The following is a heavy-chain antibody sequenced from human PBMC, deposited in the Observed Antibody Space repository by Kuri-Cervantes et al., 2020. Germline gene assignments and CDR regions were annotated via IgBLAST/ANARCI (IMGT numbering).Heavy chain of an antibody. CDR1: GFDFNIWS. J-gene: IGHJ4*02. D-gene: IGHD5-12*01. CDR3: AVDSGGYAEHY. V-gene: IGHV3-23*01. Sequence: GESLKISCVASGFDFNIWSMNWVRQAPGKGLEWVSGITGSGYNTYYTDSGMGRFTISRDNFKNTLYLQMNSLTADDTAVYYCAVDSGGYAEHYWGQGTLVTVSS. CDR2: ITGSGYNT.